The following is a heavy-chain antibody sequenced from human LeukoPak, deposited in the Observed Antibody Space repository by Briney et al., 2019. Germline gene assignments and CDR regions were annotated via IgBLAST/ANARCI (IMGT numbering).Heavy chain of an antibody. V-gene: IGHV4-39*07. CDR3: ARDPRSSGYCSGGSCSDWFDP. CDR2: IYYSGST. Sequence: SETLSLTCTVSGGSISSSSYYWGWIRQPPGKGLEWIGSIYYSGSTYYNPSLKSRVTISVDTSKNQFSLKLSSVTAADTAVYYCARDPRSSGYCSGGSCSDWFDPWGQGTLVTVSS. J-gene: IGHJ5*02. D-gene: IGHD2-15*01. CDR1: GGSISSSSYY.